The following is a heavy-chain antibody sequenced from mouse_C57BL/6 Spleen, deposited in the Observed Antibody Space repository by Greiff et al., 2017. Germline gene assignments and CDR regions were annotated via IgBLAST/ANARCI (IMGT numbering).Heavy chain of an antibody. V-gene: IGHV14-1*01. J-gene: IGHJ2*01. Sequence: EVQLQQSGAELVRPGASVKLSCTASGFNIKDYYMHWVKQRPEQGLEGIGRIDPGDGDTEYAPKFQGKATMTAYTSSNTAYLQLSSLTAEDTAVYYCTKATVVATNYFDYWGQGTTLTVSS. CDR3: TKATVVATNYFDY. D-gene: IGHD1-1*01. CDR2: IDPGDGDT. CDR1: GFNIKDYY.